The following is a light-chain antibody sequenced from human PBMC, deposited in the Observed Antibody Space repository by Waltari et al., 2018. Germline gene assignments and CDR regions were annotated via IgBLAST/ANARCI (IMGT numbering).Light chain of an antibody. V-gene: IGKV1-5*01. J-gene: IGKJ2*01. Sequence: DIQLTQSPSTLSASVGDRVTITCQASQSVTTWLAWYQQKAGKAPKLLIYDASIVQSGVPSRFSGGGSGTEFSLTINSLQPDDFATYYCQQYNDRVLTFGQGT. CDR3: QQYNDRVLT. CDR1: QSVTTW. CDR2: DAS.